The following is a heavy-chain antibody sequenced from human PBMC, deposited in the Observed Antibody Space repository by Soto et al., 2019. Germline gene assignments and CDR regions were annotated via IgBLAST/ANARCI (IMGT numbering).Heavy chain of an antibody. D-gene: IGHD6-13*01. CDR1: GFTFSSYA. V-gene: IGHV3-30-3*01. J-gene: IGHJ5*02. CDR2: ISYDGSNK. Sequence: GGSLRLSCGPSGFTFSSYAMHWVRQAPGKGLEWVAVISYDGSNKYYADSVKGRLSISRDNTKNTLYLQMNSLRAEDTAVYYCARKNLAAAHPPSWFDPWGQGTLVTVSS. CDR3: ARKNLAAAHPPSWFDP.